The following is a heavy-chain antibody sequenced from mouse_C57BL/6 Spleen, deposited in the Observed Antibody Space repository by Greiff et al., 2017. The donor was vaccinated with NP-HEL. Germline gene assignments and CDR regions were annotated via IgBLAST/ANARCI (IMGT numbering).Heavy chain of an antibody. V-gene: IGHV1-19*01. CDR2: INPYNGGT. D-gene: IGHD2-4*01. CDR1: GYTFTDYY. J-gene: IGHJ1*03. CDR3: ARKGVYDYDWYFDV. Sequence: EVQLQESGPVLVKPGASVKMSCKASGYTFTDYYMNWVKQSHGKSLEWIGVINPYNGGTSYNQKFKGKATLTVDKSSSTAYMELNSLTSEDSAVYYCARKGVYDYDWYFDVWGTGTTVTVSS.